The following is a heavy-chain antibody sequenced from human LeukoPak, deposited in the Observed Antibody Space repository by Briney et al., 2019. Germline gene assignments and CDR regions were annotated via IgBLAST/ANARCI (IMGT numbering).Heavy chain of an antibody. Sequence: LPGGSLRLSCAASGFTFSSYWLHWVRQAPGKGLVWVSRINTDGSATNYADSVKGRFTISRDNAKNSVYLQMNSLRAEDTAVYYCACARDFWRTSIDYWGQGTLVTVSS. CDR3: ACARDFWRTSIDY. CDR2: INTDGSAT. CDR1: GFTFSSYW. V-gene: IGHV3-74*01. J-gene: IGHJ4*02. D-gene: IGHD3-3*01.